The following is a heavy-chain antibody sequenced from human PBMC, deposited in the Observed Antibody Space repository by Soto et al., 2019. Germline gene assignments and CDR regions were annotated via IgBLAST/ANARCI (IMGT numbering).Heavy chain of an antibody. V-gene: IGHV3-21*01. D-gene: IGHD3-10*01. CDR3: ARGDYSGSDWFDP. CDR1: GFTFSSYS. Sequence: PGGSLRLSCAASGFTFSSYSMNWVRQAPGKGLEWVSSISTISSNIYYADSVKGRFTISRDTAKNSLYLQMNSLRAEDTAVYYCARGDYSGSDWFDPWGQGTLVTVSS. CDR2: ISTISSNI. J-gene: IGHJ5*02.